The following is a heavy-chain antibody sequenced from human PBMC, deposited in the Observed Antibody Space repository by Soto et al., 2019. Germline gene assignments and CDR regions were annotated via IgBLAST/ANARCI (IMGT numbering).Heavy chain of an antibody. CDR2: ISGSGGST. D-gene: IGHD1-26*01. CDR1: GFTFSSYA. V-gene: IGHV3-23*01. J-gene: IGHJ5*02. Sequence: GGSLRLSCAAAGFTFSSYAMSWVRQAPGKGLEWVSAISGSGGSTYYADSVKGRFTISRDNSKNTLYLQMNSLRAEDTAVYYCARDISSGEYWFDPWGQGTLVTVSS. CDR3: ARDISSGEYWFDP.